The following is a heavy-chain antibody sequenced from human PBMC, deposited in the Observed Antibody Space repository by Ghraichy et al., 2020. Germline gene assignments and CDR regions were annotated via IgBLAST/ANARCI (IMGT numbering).Heavy chain of an antibody. CDR2: IYSGGST. D-gene: IGHD1-26*01. CDR3: ARDLVSSGSYASAD. CDR1: GFTVSSNY. V-gene: IGHV3-66*01. Sequence: LSLTCAASGFTVSSNYMSWVRQAPGKGLEWVSVIYSGGSTYYADSVKGRFTIPRDNSKNTLYLQMNSLRAEDTAVYYCARDLVSSGSYASADWGQGTLVTVSS. J-gene: IGHJ4*02.